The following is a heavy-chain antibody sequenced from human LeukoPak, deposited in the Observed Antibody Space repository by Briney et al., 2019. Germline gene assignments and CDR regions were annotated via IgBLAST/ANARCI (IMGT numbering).Heavy chain of an antibody. V-gene: IGHV1-2*02. CDR2: INPHNGDT. Sequence: EASVKVSCKASGYTFIGYYLHWVRQARGQGLEWMGWINPHNGDTNYAQRFQGRVTMTRDTSITTAYMELNRLKSDDTAVYYCATVRDIVVGGGPYYFDYWGQGTLVTVSS. CDR1: GYTFIGYY. J-gene: IGHJ4*02. D-gene: IGHD2-15*01. CDR3: ATVRDIVVGGGPYYFDY.